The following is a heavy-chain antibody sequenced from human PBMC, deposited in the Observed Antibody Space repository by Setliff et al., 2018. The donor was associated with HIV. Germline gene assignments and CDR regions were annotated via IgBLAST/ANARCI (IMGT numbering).Heavy chain of an antibody. D-gene: IGHD2-2*01. V-gene: IGHV4-59*11. J-gene: IGHJ6*03. CDR2: IFYTGST. Sequence: PSETLSLTCTVSGGSISGHYWSWIRQPPGKGLEWIAYIFYTGSTNYNPSLKSRVTISVDTSKNQFFLKLSSVTAADTAVYYCVRGYCSSPTCYDDYYYMDVWGKGSTVTVS. CDR1: GGSISGHY. CDR3: VRGYCSSPTCYDDYYYMDV.